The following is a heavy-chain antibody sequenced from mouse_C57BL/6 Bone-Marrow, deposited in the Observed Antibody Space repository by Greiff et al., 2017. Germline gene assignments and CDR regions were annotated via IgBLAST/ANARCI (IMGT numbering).Heavy chain of an antibody. J-gene: IGHJ3*01. CDR3: ARGEVGFAY. D-gene: IGHD1-1*01. CDR2: INYDGSST. V-gene: IGHV5-16*01. CDR1: GFTFSDYY. Sequence: EVKVVESEGGLVQPGSSMKLSCTASGFTFSDYYMAWVRQVPEKGLEWVANINYDGSSTYYLDSLKSRFIISRDNAKNILYLQMSSLKSEDTATYYCARGEVGFAYWGQGTLVTVSA.